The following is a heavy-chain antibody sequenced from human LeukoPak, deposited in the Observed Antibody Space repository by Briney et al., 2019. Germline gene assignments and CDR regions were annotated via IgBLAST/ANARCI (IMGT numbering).Heavy chain of an antibody. CDR3: ARNRLSIFGVPGNYYYMDV. CDR1: GFTFSSYA. D-gene: IGHD3-3*01. Sequence: PGGSLRLSCAASGFTFSSYAISWVRQAPGQGLEWMGGIIPIFGTANYAQKFQGRVTITTDESTSTAYMELSSLRSEDTAVYYCARNRLSIFGVPGNYYYMDVWGKGTTVTVSS. CDR2: IIPIFGTA. J-gene: IGHJ6*03. V-gene: IGHV1-69*05.